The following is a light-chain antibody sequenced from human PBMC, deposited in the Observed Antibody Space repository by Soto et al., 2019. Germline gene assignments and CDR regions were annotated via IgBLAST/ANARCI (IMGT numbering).Light chain of an antibody. CDR2: DAS. Sequence: DIQMTQSPSSLSASVGDRVTITCHASQDISNYLNWYQQKPGKAPKLLIYDASNLETGVPSRFSGSGSGTAFTVTISSLQPEDIATYYGQQYDNLPLTFGGGTKVEIK. V-gene: IGKV1-33*01. CDR3: QQYDNLPLT. J-gene: IGKJ4*01. CDR1: QDISNY.